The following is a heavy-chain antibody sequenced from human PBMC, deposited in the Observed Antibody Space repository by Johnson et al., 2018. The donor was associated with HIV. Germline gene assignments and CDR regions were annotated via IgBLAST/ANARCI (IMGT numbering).Heavy chain of an antibody. CDR2: IFTVGDV. J-gene: IGHJ3*01. D-gene: IGHD5-18*01. V-gene: IGHV3-66*02. CDR3: ARDGRDMVTRGSFDV. CDR1: GFTFSSNY. Sequence: MQLVESGGGLVRPGGSLRLSCAASGFTFSSNYMSWVRQAPGKGLEWVSVIFTVGDVSYADSVKGRFTIPRDNSKNILYLQMNSLSPEDTAVYYCARDGRDMVTRGSFDVWGQGTVVTVSS.